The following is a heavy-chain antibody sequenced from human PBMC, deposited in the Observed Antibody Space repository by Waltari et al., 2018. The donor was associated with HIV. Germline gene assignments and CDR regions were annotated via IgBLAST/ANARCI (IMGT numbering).Heavy chain of an antibody. CDR3: AGGSDWLVNVLEL. Sequence: QVQFVQSGPEVKKPGASVKVSCRASGGSFNNNAIHWMRQAPGQGLEGLGCITVASVQTRYSQMLQGRLTFTRDTSESTIFMELKSLKPEDTAVYFCAGGSDWLVNVLELWGQGTLVTVSS. D-gene: IGHD6-19*01. CDR1: GGSFNNNA. J-gene: IGHJ4*02. CDR2: ITVASVQT. V-gene: IGHV1-3*01.